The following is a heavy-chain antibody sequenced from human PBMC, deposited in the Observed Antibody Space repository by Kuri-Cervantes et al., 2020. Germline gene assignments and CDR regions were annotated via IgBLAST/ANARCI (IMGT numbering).Heavy chain of an antibody. J-gene: IGHJ5*02. CDR3: ARGIPAAPRSALDP. D-gene: IGHD2-2*01. V-gene: IGHV4-59*01. CDR1: GGSISSYY. Sequence: SETLSLTCTVPGGSISSYYWSWIRLPPGKGLEWIGYIYSGGSTNHNPSLKSRVTISIDTSKNQFSLNLYSVTAEDTAVYYCARGIPAAPRSALDPWGQGTLVTVSS. CDR2: IYSGGST.